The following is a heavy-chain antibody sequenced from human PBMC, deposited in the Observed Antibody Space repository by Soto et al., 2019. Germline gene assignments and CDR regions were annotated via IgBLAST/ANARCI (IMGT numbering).Heavy chain of an antibody. V-gene: IGHV1-69*02. D-gene: IGHD3-16*01. Sequence: QVQLVQSGAEVKEPGSSVKVSCKASGGTFNSDTINWVRQAPGQGLEWMGRINSILGISNYAQKFQGRIAITADKSTNSGYMERSSLISEDTAVYYCARGPVRGMGGDSWGQGTLVTVSS. J-gene: IGHJ5*01. CDR3: ARGPVRGMGGDS. CDR2: INSILGIS. CDR1: GGTFNSDT.